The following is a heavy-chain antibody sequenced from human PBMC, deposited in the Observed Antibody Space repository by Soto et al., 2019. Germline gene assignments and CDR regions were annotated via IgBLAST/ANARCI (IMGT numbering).Heavy chain of an antibody. J-gene: IGHJ5*02. CDR3: TTLRLDP. CDR1: GYTFTAFY. V-gene: IGHV1-2*02. Sequence: ASVKFSCKSSGYTFTAFYMNWVRQAPGQGLEWMGWVNPNTGVTKYAQKFQGRVTMTRDTSINTAYMELSGLTSDDTAVYYCTTLRLDPWGQGTLVTASS. CDR2: VNPNTGVT.